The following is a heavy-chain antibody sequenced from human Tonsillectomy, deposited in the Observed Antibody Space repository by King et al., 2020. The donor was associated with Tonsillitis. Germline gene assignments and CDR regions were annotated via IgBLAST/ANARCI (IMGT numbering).Heavy chain of an antibody. Sequence: MQLVESGAEVKKPGASVKVSCKASGYTFTNYDINWVRQASGQGLEWVGWMNPNSGRTDYAQKFQGRVTMTRDTSISTAYMQLSSLRSEDTAVYYCAAMAIDCWGQGTLVTVSS. CDR2: MNPNSGRT. J-gene: IGHJ4*02. D-gene: IGHD5-18*01. V-gene: IGHV1-8*02. CDR1: GYTFTNYD. CDR3: AAMAIDC.